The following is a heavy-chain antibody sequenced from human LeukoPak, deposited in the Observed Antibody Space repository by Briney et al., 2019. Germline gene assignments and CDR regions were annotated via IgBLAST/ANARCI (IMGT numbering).Heavy chain of an antibody. V-gene: IGHV3-30*18. CDR3: AKGDPYYYGSFDY. J-gene: IGHJ4*02. Sequence: QPGRSLRLSCAASGFTFSSYGMHWLRQAPGKGLEWVAVISYDGSNKYYADSVKGRFTISRDNSKNTLYLQMNTLRAEDTAVYYCAKGDPYYYGSFDYWGQGTLVTVSS. CDR1: GFTFSSYG. CDR2: ISYDGSNK. D-gene: IGHD3-10*01.